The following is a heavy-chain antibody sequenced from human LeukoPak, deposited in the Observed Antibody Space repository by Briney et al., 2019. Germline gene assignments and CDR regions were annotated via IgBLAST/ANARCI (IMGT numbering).Heavy chain of an antibody. V-gene: IGHV4-30-4*01. Sequence: PSETLSPAYTVSGGSISTGDYYWTWLHQPPWKGLEWFGYIYYSGSIYYTPSLKSRVTISVDTSKNQFSLKLSSVTAADTAVYYCARVGRFGEFYYYGMDVWGQGTTVTVSS. CDR3: ARVGRFGEFYYYGMDV. D-gene: IGHD3-10*01. CDR2: IYYSGSI. CDR1: GGSISTGDYY. J-gene: IGHJ6*02.